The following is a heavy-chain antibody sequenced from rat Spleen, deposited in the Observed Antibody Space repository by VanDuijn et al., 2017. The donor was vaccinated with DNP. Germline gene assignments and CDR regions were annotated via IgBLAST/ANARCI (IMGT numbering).Heavy chain of an antibody. D-gene: IGHD1-3*01. CDR3: AKGGDYGSAYWYFDF. CDR1: GFTFNTYW. Sequence: EVQLVESGGGLVQPGGSLRLSCLVSGFTFNTYWMTWIRQDPGKGLEWVPSINTDGDTTYYPDSVEGRFTISRVNAKSTLYLQMNILRSEDTATYYCAKGGDYGSAYWYFDFWGPGTMVTVSS. CDR2: INTDGDTT. J-gene: IGHJ1*01. V-gene: IGHV5-58*01.